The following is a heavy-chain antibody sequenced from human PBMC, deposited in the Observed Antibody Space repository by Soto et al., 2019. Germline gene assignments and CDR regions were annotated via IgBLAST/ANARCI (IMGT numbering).Heavy chain of an antibody. CDR1: GFTFSSYA. CDR3: AKDSDFWSGQPNWFDP. CDR2: ISGSGGST. J-gene: IGHJ5*02. Sequence: GGSLRLSCAASGFTFSSYAMSWVRQAPGKGLELVSAISGSGGSTYYADSVKGRFTISRDNSKNTLYLQMNSLRAEDTAVYYCAKDSDFWSGQPNWFDPWGQGTLVTVSS. V-gene: IGHV3-23*01. D-gene: IGHD3-3*01.